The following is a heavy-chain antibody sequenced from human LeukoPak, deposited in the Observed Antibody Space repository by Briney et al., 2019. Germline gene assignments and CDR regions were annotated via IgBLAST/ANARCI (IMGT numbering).Heavy chain of an antibody. Sequence: GGSLKLSCAASGFTFSSEWMHWVRQAPGRGLVWISHIDGNGRTTNYGDSVRGRFTVSRDNAKNTLYLQMNSLRAEDTAVYYCARDVPRTSGPWGQGTLVTVSS. CDR2: IDGNGRTT. D-gene: IGHD3-10*01. J-gene: IGHJ5*02. V-gene: IGHV3-74*01. CDR3: ARDVPRTSGP. CDR1: GFTFSSEW.